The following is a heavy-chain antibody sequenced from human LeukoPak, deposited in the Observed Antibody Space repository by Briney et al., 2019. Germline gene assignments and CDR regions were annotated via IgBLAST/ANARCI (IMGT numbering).Heavy chain of an antibody. CDR3: ARRDHLGLGY. Sequence: GDSLKISCKGSGYSFTSYWITWVRQIPGKGLEWLGRIDPSDSYTNYSPSFQGHVTISADKSISTAYLQWSGLKASDTAMYYCARRDHLGLGYWGQGTLVTVSS. V-gene: IGHV5-10-1*01. D-gene: IGHD1-14*01. CDR1: GYSFTSYW. J-gene: IGHJ4*02. CDR2: IDPSDSYT.